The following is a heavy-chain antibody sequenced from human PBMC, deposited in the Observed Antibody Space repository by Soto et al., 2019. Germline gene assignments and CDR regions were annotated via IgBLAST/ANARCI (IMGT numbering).Heavy chain of an antibody. J-gene: IGHJ4*02. Sequence: QLQLQESGPGLVKPSETLSLTCTVAGDSISSSSYYWGWIRQPPGKGLEWIGSIYYSGSTYYTPSLKSRVPLSVDSSKNQFSLKLSSVTAADTAVYYCARRVPATESLDYWGQGTLVTVSS. CDR3: ARRVPATESLDY. D-gene: IGHD5-12*01. V-gene: IGHV4-39*01. CDR1: GDSISSSSYY. CDR2: IYYSGST.